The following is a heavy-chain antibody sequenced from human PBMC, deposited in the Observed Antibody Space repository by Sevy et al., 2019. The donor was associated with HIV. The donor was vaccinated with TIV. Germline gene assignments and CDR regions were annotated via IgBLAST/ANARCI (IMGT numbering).Heavy chain of an antibody. J-gene: IGHJ5*02. Sequence: GGSLRLSCTASGFSFSIHSMHWVRQAPGKGLEWVSFILHDGSRQDYADSVKGRFIISRDNSKNTVYLEMSGLRPEDTATYYCARDSNVYDSGGSLDPWGQGTLVTVSS. V-gene: IGHV3-30*04. CDR3: ARDSNVYDSGGSLDP. CDR2: ILHDGSRQ. CDR1: GFSFSIHS. D-gene: IGHD6-25*01.